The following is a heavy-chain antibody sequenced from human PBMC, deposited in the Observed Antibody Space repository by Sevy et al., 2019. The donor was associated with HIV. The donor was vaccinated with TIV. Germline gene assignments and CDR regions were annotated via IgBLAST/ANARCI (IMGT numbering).Heavy chain of an antibody. V-gene: IGHV3-15*01. CDR2: IKGKIYDGTI. D-gene: IGHD6-13*01. CDR3: TTDSWSQEDYYDY. J-gene: IGHJ4*02. Sequence: GESLKISCAASGFTFSNAWMSWVRQAPGKGLEWVGRIKGKIYDGTIDYAAPVKGRFTISRDDSKNTLYLQMNSLKTADTAVYYCTTDSWSQEDYYDYWGQGTLVTVSS. CDR1: GFTFSNAW.